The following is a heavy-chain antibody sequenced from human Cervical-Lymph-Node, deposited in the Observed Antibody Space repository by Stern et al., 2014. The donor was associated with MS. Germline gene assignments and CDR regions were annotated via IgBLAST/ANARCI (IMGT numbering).Heavy chain of an antibody. CDR2: ISGRSGSI. CDR1: GFTFSSYS. D-gene: IGHD6-19*01. J-gene: IGHJ4*02. Sequence: EVQLVQSGGGLVRPGGSRRLSCAASGFTFSSYSMNWVRQAPGKGLEWVASISGRSGSIYYADSVKGRFTISRDNAKNSLYLQMNSLRAEDTAVYFCARDNSAWYCLDYWGQGTLVSVSS. V-gene: IGHV3-21*06. CDR3: ARDNSAWYCLDY.